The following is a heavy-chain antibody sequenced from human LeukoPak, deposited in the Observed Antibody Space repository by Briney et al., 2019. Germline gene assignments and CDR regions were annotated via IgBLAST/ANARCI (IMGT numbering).Heavy chain of an antibody. V-gene: IGHV1-2*02. CDR3: ARGDHYYGSGSYQVYYYYYMDV. CDR2: TNLNSDGT. CDR1: GSTFTTYY. D-gene: IGHD3-10*01. J-gene: IGHJ6*03. Sequence: ASVKVSCKASGSTFTTYYMHWVRQAPGQGLELMGWTNLNSDGTNYAQKFQGRVTMTRDTTISTAYMELSRLRSDDTAVYYWARGDHYYGSGSYQVYYYYYMDVWGKGTTVTVSS.